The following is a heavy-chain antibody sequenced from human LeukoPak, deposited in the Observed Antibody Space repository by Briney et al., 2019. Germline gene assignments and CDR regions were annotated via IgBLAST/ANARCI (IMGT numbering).Heavy chain of an antibody. J-gene: IGHJ6*02. V-gene: IGHV3-30*18. D-gene: IGHD3-22*01. Sequence: GGSLRLSCAASGFTFSSYAMHWVRQAPGKGLEWVAIISYDGSNEAYADSVKGRFSISRDNSKNTLYLQMNSLRPEDTAVYYCAKDQHYDSNSLDVWGPGTTVTVSS. CDR3: AKDQHYDSNSLDV. CDR2: ISYDGSNE. CDR1: GFTFSSYA.